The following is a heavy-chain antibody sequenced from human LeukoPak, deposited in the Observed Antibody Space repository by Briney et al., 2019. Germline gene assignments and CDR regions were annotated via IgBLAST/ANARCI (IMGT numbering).Heavy chain of an antibody. Sequence: GGSLRLSCAASGFTFSSYAMSWVRQAPGKGLEWVSAISGSGGSTYYADSVKGRFTISRDNSKNKLYLQMNSLRAEDTAVYYCAKARPRSQWLVTCPFDYWGQGTLVTVSS. CDR1: GFTFSSYA. D-gene: IGHD6-19*01. CDR2: ISGSGGST. CDR3: AKARPRSQWLVTCPFDY. J-gene: IGHJ4*02. V-gene: IGHV3-23*01.